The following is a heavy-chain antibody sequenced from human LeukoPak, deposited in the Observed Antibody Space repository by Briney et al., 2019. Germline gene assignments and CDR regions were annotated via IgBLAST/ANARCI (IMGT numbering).Heavy chain of an antibody. Sequence: ASVKVSCKASGYTFISYGISWVRQAPVQGLEWMGWISAYNGNTNYAQKLQGRVTMTTDTSTCTAYMELRSLRSDDTAVYYCARYRVGDYYYYYMGVWGKGTTVTVSS. CDR1: GYTFISYG. CDR2: ISAYNGNT. V-gene: IGHV1-18*01. CDR3: ARYRVGDYYYYYMGV. J-gene: IGHJ6*03.